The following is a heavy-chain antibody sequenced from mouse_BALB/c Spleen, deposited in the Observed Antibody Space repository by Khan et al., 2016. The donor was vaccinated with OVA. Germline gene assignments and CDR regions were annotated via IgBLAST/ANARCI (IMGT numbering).Heavy chain of an antibody. CDR2: IYPGSDNT. Sequence: QVQLKQSGAELARPGASVTLSCTASGYTFTDYCINWMRQTTGQGLEWIGEIYPGSDNTYYNEKFKGKATLTADKSSSTAYMQLSSLTYEDSAVDFGAREWAGWFAYWGKGTLVTVSA. CDR1: GYTFTDYC. CDR3: AREWAGWFAY. J-gene: IGHJ3*01. V-gene: IGHV1-76*01.